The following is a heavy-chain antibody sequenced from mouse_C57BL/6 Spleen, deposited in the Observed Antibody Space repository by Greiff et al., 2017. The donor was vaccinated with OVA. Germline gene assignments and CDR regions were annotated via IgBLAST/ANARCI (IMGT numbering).Heavy chain of an antibody. CDR3: ARCSSYWYFDV. Sequence: VQLVESGAELVRPGASVKLSCKASGYTFTDYYINWVKQRPGQGLEWIARIYPGSGNTYYNEKFKGKATLTAEKSSSTAYMQLSSLTSEDSAVYFCARCSSYWYFDVWGTGTTVTVSS. V-gene: IGHV1-76*01. J-gene: IGHJ1*03. CDR2: IYPGSGNT. CDR1: GYTFTDYY. D-gene: IGHD1-1*01.